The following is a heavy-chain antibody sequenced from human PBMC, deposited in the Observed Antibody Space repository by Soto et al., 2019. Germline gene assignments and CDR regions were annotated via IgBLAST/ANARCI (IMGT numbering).Heavy chain of an antibody. CDR2: ISYDGSNK. D-gene: IGHD2-2*01. J-gene: IGHJ6*02. CDR3: AKATVVVRTAQPPDV. V-gene: IGHV3-30*18. Sequence: GGSLRLSCAASGFTFRNHWMSWVRQAPGKGLELVAVISYDGSNKYYADSVKGRFTISRDNSKNTLYLQMNSLRAEDTAVYYCAKATVVVRTAQPPDVWGQGTTVTVSS. CDR1: GFTFRNHW.